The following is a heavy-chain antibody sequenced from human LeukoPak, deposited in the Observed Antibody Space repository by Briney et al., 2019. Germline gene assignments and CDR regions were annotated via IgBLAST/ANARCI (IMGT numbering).Heavy chain of an antibody. J-gene: IGHJ4*02. CDR3: AIKYYYDSSLDY. CDR1: GGTFSSYA. CDR2: IIPIFGTA. Sequence: ASVKVSCKASGGTFSSYAISWVRQAPGQGLEWMGGIIPIFGTANNAQKFQGRVTITADESTSTAYMELSSLRSEDTAVYYCAIKYYYDSSLDYWGQGTLVTVSS. D-gene: IGHD3-22*01. V-gene: IGHV1-69*13.